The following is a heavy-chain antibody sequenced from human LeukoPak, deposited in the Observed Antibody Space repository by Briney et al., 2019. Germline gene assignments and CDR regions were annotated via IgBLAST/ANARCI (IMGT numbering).Heavy chain of an antibody. CDR3: ASANPPFIAITGTTKFDH. D-gene: IGHD1-7*01. Sequence: ASVKVSCKVSGYTLTELSMHWVRQAPGKGLEWMGGVDPEDGETVYAQEFQDRITMTEDTSIDTAYMELSSLRSEDTAVYYCASANPPFIAITGTTKFDHWGQGTLVTVSS. J-gene: IGHJ4*02. CDR2: VDPEDGET. V-gene: IGHV1-24*01. CDR1: GYTLTELS.